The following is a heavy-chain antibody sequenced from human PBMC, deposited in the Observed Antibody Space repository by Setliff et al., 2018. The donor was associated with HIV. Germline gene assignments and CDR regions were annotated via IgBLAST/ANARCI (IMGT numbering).Heavy chain of an antibody. CDR2: ITYSGSA. CDR3: ASLNYYDSSGYYPH. Sequence: SETLSLTCTVSGGSISSDDYYWNWIRQPPGKGLEWIGYITYSGSAYYNPSLKSRVTISIDTSKNQFSLKLGSVTAADTAVYYCASLNYYDSSGYYPHWGQGTLVTVSS. CDR1: GGSISSDDYY. J-gene: IGHJ4*02. V-gene: IGHV4-30-4*08. D-gene: IGHD3-22*01.